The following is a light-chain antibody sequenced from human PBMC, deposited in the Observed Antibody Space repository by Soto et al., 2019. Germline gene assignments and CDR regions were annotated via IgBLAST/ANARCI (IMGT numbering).Light chain of an antibody. J-gene: IGKJ1*01. CDR3: QQYGSSPLT. CDR2: GAS. Sequence: EIEMTQSPATLSLAPGERVTLSCRASESVSTNLAWYQQKAGQAPRLLIYGASTRATGIPARFSGSGSGTDFTLTISRLEPEDFAVFYCQQYGSSPLTFGQGTKVDIK. CDR1: ESVSTN. V-gene: IGKV3-20*01.